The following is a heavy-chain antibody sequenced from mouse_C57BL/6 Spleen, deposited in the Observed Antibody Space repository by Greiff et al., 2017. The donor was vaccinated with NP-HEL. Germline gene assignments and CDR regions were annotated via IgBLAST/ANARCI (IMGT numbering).Heavy chain of an antibody. CDR3: ARHEAHYYGSSTGYYFDY. V-gene: IGHV1-62-2*01. CDR2: FYPGSGSI. J-gene: IGHJ2*01. D-gene: IGHD1-1*01. CDR1: GYTFTEYT. Sequence: QVQLQQSGAELVKPGASVKLSCKASGYTFTEYTIHWVKQRSGQGLEWIGWFYPGSGSIKYNEKFKDKATLTADKSSRTVYMELSRLTSEDSAVYFCARHEAHYYGSSTGYYFDYWGQGTTLTVSS.